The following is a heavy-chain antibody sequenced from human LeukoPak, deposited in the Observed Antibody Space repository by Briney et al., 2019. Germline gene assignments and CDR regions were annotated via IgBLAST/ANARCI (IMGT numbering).Heavy chain of an antibody. CDR3: ARDTAMVNYYYGMDV. CDR2: IIPIFGTA. J-gene: IGHJ6*02. V-gene: IGHV1-69*06. CDR1: GGTFSSYA. Sequence: SVKVSCKASGGTFSSYAISWVRQAPGQGLEWMGGIIPIFGTANYAQKFQGRVTITADKSTSTAYMELSSLRSEDTAVYYCARDTAMVNYYYGMDVWGQGTTVTVSS. D-gene: IGHD5-18*01.